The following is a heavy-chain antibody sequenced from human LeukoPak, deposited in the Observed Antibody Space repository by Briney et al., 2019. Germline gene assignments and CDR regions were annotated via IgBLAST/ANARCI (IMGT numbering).Heavy chain of an antibody. CDR2: IYHSGST. Sequence: PSETLSLTCAVSGGSISSGGYSWSWIRQPPGKGLEWIGYIYHSGSTYYNPSLKSRVTISVDRSKNQFSLKLSSVTAADTAVYYCARVPGGDMGIRGVYGMDVWGQGTTVTVSS. CDR3: ARVPGGDMGIRGVYGMDV. D-gene: IGHD3-10*01. CDR1: GGSISSGGYS. J-gene: IGHJ6*02. V-gene: IGHV4-30-2*01.